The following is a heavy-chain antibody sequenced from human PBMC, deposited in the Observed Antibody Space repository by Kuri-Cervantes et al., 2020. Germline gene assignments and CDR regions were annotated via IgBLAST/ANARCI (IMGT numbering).Heavy chain of an antibody. Sequence: SETLSLTCAVYGGSFSDYYWIWIRQSPGKGLEWIGEINHSGSTNYKLSLESRVTMSTDTSRNQFSLKLRSVTAADTALYYCARGRYNGYWRAFDFWGQGTMVTVSS. CDR3: ARGRYNGYWRAFDF. V-gene: IGHV4-34*01. J-gene: IGHJ3*01. CDR2: INHSGST. D-gene: IGHD5-24*01. CDR1: GGSFSDYY.